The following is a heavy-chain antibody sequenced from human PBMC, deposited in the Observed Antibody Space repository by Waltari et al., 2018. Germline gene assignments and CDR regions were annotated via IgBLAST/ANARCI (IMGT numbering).Heavy chain of an antibody. CDR2: IRSKAYGGTT. CDR3: TRGQLSGLSY. V-gene: IGHV3-49*04. J-gene: IGHJ4*02. D-gene: IGHD5-18*01. Sequence: EVQLVESGGGLVQPGRSLRLSCTASGFPFGAYAMSWVRQAPGKGLEWVGFIRSKAYGGTTEYAASVKGRFTISRDDSKSIAYLQMNSLKTEDTAVYYCTRGQLSGLSYWGQGTLVTVSS. CDR1: GFPFGAYA.